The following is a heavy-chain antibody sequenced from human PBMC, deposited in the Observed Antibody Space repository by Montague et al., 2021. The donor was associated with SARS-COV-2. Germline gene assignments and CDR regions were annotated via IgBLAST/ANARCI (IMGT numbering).Heavy chain of an antibody. Sequence: SETLSLTCTVSGGSISNRNYYWLWVRQPPGKGLEWIGSIDYVGNPFYNPPLRSRVAISLDTSKIHLSLRLRSVTTTDTAVFYSVRGRWGNVFTFSPGAFDFWGQGTMVTVSS. CDR2: IDYVGNP. CDR3: VRGRWGNVFTFSPGAFDF. V-gene: IGHV4-39*02. D-gene: IGHD3-3*02. J-gene: IGHJ3*01. CDR1: GGSISNRNYY.